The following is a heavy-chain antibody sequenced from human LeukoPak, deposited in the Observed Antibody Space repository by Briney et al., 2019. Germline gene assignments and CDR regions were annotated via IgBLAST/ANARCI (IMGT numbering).Heavy chain of an antibody. CDR1: GGSISSGSYY. CDR2: IYTSGST. D-gene: IGHD5-18*01. V-gene: IGHV4-61*02. J-gene: IGHJ4*02. CDR3: ARAGGGDTAMVGY. Sequence: PSQTLSLTCTVSGGSISSGSYYWSWIRHPAGTGLEWIGRIYTSGSTNYNPSLKSRVTISVDTSKNQFSLKLSSVTTADTAVYYCARAGGGDTAMVGYWGQGTLVTVSS.